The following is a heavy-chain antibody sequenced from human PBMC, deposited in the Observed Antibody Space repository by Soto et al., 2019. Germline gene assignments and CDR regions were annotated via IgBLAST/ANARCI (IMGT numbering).Heavy chain of an antibody. J-gene: IGHJ4*02. CDR3: ARAESSSWHNFDY. Sequence: QVQVVESGGGVVQPGRSLRLSCAASEFTFSRYTMHWIRQAPGKGLEWVAVISDDGSQKYHTDSVKGRFTISRDNFKNTLYLEMNGLRSEDTAVYYCARAESSSWHNFDYWGQGTLVTVSS. CDR1: EFTFSRYT. CDR2: ISDDGSQK. D-gene: IGHD6-13*01. V-gene: IGHV3-30-3*01.